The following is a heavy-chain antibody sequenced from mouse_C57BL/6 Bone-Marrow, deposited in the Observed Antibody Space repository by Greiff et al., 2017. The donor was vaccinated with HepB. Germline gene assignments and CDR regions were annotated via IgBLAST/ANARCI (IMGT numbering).Heavy chain of an antibody. Sequence: EVKLMESGPVLVKPGASVKMSCKASGYTFTDYYMNWVKQSHGKSLEWIGVINPYNGGTSYNQKFKGKATLTVDKSSSTAYMELNSLTSEDSAVYYCARGESKPYAMDYWGQGTSVTVSS. J-gene: IGHJ4*01. CDR1: GYTFTDYY. CDR3: ARGESKPYAMDY. D-gene: IGHD2-5*01. CDR2: INPYNGGT. V-gene: IGHV1-19*01.